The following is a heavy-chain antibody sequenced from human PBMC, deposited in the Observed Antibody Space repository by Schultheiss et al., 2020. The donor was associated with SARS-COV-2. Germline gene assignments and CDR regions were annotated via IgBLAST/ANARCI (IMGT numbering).Heavy chain of an antibody. Sequence: GESLKISCAASGFTFSSYDMHWVRQAPGKGLVWVSRINSDGSSTSYADSVKGRFTISRDNSKNTLYLQMNSLRAEDTAVYYCARGGNPRNGIDYWGQGTLVTVSS. CDR1: GFTFSSYD. V-gene: IGHV3-74*01. CDR3: ARGGNPRNGIDY. CDR2: INSDGSST. J-gene: IGHJ4*02. D-gene: IGHD1-14*01.